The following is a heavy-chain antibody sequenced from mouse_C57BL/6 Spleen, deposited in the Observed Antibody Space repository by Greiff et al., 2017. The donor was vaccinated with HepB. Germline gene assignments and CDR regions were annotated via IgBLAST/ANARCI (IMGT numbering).Heavy chain of an antibody. CDR3: ARRDYGSSWDFDY. Sequence: VQLQQPGAELVMPGASVKLSCKASGYTFTSYWMHWVKQRPGQGLEWIGEIDPSDSYTNYNQKFKGKSTLTVDKSSSTAYMQLSSLTSEDSAVYYCARRDYGSSWDFDYWGQGTTLTVSS. J-gene: IGHJ2*01. CDR1: GYTFTSYW. CDR2: IDPSDSYT. D-gene: IGHD1-1*01. V-gene: IGHV1-69*01.